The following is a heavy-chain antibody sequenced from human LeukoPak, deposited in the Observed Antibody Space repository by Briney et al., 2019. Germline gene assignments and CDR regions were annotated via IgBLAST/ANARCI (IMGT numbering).Heavy chain of an antibody. J-gene: IGHJ4*02. CDR3: ARIRVGATGYYFDY. V-gene: IGHV2-70*11. CDR1: GFSLSTSGMC. CDR2: IDWDDDK. D-gene: IGHD1-26*01. Sequence: SGPALVKPTQTLTLTCTFSGFSLSTSGMCVSWIRQPPGKALEWLARIDWDDDKYYSTSLKTRLTISKDTSKNQVVLTMTNTDPVDTATYYCARIRVGATGYYFDYWGQGTLVTVSS.